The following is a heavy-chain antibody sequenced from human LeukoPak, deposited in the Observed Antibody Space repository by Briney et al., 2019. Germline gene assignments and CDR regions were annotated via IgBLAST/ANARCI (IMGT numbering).Heavy chain of an antibody. V-gene: IGHV1-2*02. CDR1: GYTFTGYY. D-gene: IGHD3-10*01. CDR3: ARPRYYGSGSYYNADPRFDY. Sequence: GESLKISCKASGYTFTGYYMHWVRQAPGQGLEWMGWINPNSGGTNYAQKFQGRVTMTRDTSISTAYMELSRLRSDDTAVYYCARPRYYGSGSYYNADPRFDYWGQGTLVTVSS. J-gene: IGHJ4*02. CDR2: INPNSGGT.